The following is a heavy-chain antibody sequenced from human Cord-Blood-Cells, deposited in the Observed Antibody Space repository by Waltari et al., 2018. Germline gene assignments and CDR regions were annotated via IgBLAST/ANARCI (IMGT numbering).Heavy chain of an antibody. V-gene: IGHV1-2*04. CDR3: ARGVPTGTTAVVISGGMDV. D-gene: IGHD1-1*01. CDR1: GYTFTGFY. J-gene: IGHJ6*02. Sequence: QVQQLQHCAEVRKPWAAVKVSCVASGYTFTGFYMQWVRQAPGQGLEWMGWINPNSGGTNYAQKFQGLVTMTRDTSNSTADMELSMLRSGDTAVYYCARGVPTGTTAVVISGGMDVCSQGTTVTVSS. CDR2: INPNSGGT.